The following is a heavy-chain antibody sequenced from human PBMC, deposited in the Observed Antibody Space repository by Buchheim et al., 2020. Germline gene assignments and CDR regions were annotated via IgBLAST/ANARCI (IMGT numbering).Heavy chain of an antibody. CDR2: ISNDGSTK. CDR3: ARDRYCPSPSCPTDY. V-gene: IGHV3-30*03. Sequence: VQLVESGGGVVQPGRCLRLSCAVSGVSIDTYGMHWVRQAPGKGLEWVAVISNDGSTKDYADSVKGRFTISRDNSKNALYLQMNSLRPEETAVYYCARDRYCPSPSCPTDYWGQGTL. D-gene: IGHD2-2*01. CDR1: GVSIDTYG. J-gene: IGHJ4*02.